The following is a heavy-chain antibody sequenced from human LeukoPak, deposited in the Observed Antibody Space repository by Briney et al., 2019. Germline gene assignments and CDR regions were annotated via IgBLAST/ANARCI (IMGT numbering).Heavy chain of an antibody. CDR2: IYYSGST. J-gene: IGHJ3*02. V-gene: IGHV4-31*03. Sequence: SETLSLTCTVSGGSISSGGYYWSWIRQHPGKGLEWIGYIYYSGSTYYNPSLKSRVTISVDRSKNQFSLKLSSVTAADTAVYYCAAGHIVVVTAAYDAFDIWGQGTMVTVSS. CDR3: AAGHIVVVTAAYDAFDI. CDR1: GGSISSGGYY. D-gene: IGHD2-21*02.